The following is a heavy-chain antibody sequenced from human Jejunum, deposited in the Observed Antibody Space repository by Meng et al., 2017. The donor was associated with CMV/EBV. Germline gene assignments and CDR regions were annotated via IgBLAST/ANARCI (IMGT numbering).Heavy chain of an antibody. D-gene: IGHD6-13*01. CDR1: GYTFTSYG. J-gene: IGHJ5*02. CDR3: AASSSSWYQNWFDP. V-gene: IGHV1-18*01. Sequence: QVQLWQSGAEVKKPWASVKVSCKASGYTFTSYGISWVRQAPGQGLEWMGWISAYNGNTNYAQKLQGRVTMTTDTSTSTAYMELRSLRSDDTAVYYCAASSSSWYQNWFDPWGQGTLVTVSS. CDR2: ISAYNGNT.